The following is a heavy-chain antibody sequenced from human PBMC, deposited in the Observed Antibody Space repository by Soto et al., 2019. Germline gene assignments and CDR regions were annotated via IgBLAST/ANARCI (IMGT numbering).Heavy chain of an antibody. J-gene: IGHJ3*02. D-gene: IGHD3-9*01. CDR1: GYTFTSYA. Sequence: SVKASCKASGYTFTSYAISWLRQAPGQGLEWMGWISAYNGNTNYAQKLQGRVTMTTDTSTSTAYMELRSLRSDDTAVYYCARGRGDRYYDILTGYKYAFDIWGQGTMVTVSS. CDR3: ARGRGDRYYDILTGYKYAFDI. CDR2: ISAYNGNT. V-gene: IGHV1-18*01.